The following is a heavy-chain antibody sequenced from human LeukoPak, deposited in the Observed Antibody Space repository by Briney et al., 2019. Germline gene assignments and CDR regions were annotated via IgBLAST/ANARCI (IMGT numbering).Heavy chain of an antibody. V-gene: IGHV3-21*01. CDR2: ISSSSSYI. Sequence: GGSLRLSCAASGFTFSSYSMNWVRQAPGKGLEWVSSISSSSSYIYYADSVKGRFTISRDNAKNSLYLQMNSLRAEDMAVYYCARDKGSGSYSDLFDYWGQGTLVTVSS. J-gene: IGHJ4*02. D-gene: IGHD3-10*01. CDR3: ARDKGSGSYSDLFDY. CDR1: GFTFSSYS.